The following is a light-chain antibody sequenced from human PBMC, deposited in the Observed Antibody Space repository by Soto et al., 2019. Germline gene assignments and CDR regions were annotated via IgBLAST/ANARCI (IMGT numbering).Light chain of an antibody. CDR3: QQSYSTPQT. J-gene: IGKJ1*01. Sequence: DSVLTPSPGNLSLSPVERATLSCGASQSVSSSYLAWYQQKPGQAPRLLIYGASRRATGIPDRFSGSESGTDFTLTISNLQPEDFATYYCQQSYSTPQTFGHGTKVDIK. V-gene: IGKV3-20*01. CDR2: GAS. CDR1: QSVSSSY.